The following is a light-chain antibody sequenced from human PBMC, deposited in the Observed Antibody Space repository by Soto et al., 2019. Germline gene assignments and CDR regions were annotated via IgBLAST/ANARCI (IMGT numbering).Light chain of an antibody. CDR1: QGINRN. J-gene: IGKJ4*01. Sequence: ILITQSPAILSVFPGEIFTFSCGATQGINRNLAWYQQKPGQAPRLLISGASTGATGIPARFSGSGSGTEFTLTINSLQSEDSAVYHCQPYYTWPVTFRGETKVTIK. CDR3: QPYYTWPVT. CDR2: GAS. V-gene: IGKV3-15*01.